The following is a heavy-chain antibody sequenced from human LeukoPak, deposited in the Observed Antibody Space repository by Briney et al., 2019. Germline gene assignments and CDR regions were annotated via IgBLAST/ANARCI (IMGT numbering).Heavy chain of an antibody. V-gene: IGHV3-66*04. CDR2: IYSGGST. Sequence: GGSLRLSCAASGFTVSSDYMSWVRQAPGKGLEWVSVIYSGGSTYYADSVKGRFTISRDNSKNTLYLQMNSLRAEDTAVYYCARHNSSSWYYFDYWGQGTLVTVSS. CDR3: ARHNSSSWYYFDY. D-gene: IGHD6-13*01. J-gene: IGHJ4*02. CDR1: GFTVSSDY.